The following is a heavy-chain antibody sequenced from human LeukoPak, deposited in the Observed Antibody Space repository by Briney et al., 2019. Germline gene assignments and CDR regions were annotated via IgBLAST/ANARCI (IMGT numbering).Heavy chain of an antibody. J-gene: IGHJ4*02. CDR3: AKDPVAGAKGGGADFDY. CDR1: GFIFRNYG. V-gene: IGHV3-30*02. Sequence: GGSLRLSCAASGFIFRNYGMHWVRQAPGKGLEWVTFIPSDGSAKYYTDSVKGRFTISRDNSKNTLYLQMNSLRVEDTAVYYCAKDPVAGAKGGGADFDYWGQGTLVTVSS. CDR2: IPSDGSAK. D-gene: IGHD6-19*01.